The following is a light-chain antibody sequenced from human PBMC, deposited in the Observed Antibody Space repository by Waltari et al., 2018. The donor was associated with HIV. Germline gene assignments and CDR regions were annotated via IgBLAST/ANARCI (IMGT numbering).Light chain of an antibody. Sequence: QSVLTQPPSVSGAPGQRVTLSCTGSSSNLGAGSHVHWYQQLPGTAPKLLIYDNNNRPSGVPDRFSGSKSGTSASLAITGLQAEDEADYYCQSYDSGLRVFGGGTKLTVL. J-gene: IGLJ3*02. CDR2: DNN. CDR1: SSNLGAGSH. V-gene: IGLV1-40*01. CDR3: QSYDSGLRV.